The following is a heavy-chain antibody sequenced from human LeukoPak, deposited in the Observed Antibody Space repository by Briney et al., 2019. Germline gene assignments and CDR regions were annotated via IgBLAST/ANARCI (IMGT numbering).Heavy chain of an antibody. CDR1: GYTFTSYD. V-gene: IGHV1-8*01. Sequence: ASVKVSCKASGYTFTSYDINWVRQATGQGLEWMGWMNPNSGNTGYAQKFQGRVTMTRNTSISTAYMELSSLRSEDTAVYYFARGLAAMVLPYYGMDVWGQGTTVTVSS. CDR3: ARGLAAMVLPYYGMDV. J-gene: IGHJ6*02. CDR2: MNPNSGNT. D-gene: IGHD5-18*01.